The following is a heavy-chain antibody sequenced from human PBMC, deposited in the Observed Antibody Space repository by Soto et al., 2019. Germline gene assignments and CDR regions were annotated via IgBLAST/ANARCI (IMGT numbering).Heavy chain of an antibody. CDR2: IKQDGSEK. V-gene: IGHV3-7*01. CDR3: ARDKTYYDFWSGYYTRGGFDY. J-gene: IGHJ4*02. CDR1: GFIFSSYW. D-gene: IGHD3-3*01. Sequence: RLSCAASGFIFSSYWMSWVRQAPGKGLEWVANIKQDGSEKYYVDSVKGRFTISRDNAKNSLYLQMNSLRAEDTAVYYCARDKTYYDFWSGYYTRGGFDYWGQGTLVTVSS.